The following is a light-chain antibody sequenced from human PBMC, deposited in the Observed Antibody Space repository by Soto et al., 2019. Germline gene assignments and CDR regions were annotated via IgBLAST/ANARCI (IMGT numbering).Light chain of an antibody. Sequence: QSALTQPPSASGSPGQSVTISCTGTSSDVGDYNYVSWYQQHPGKAPKPMIYEVSKRPSGVPDRFSGSKAGNTASLTVSGLQAEDEADYYCISYAGSNNLFGGGTKLTVL. CDR1: SSDVGDYNY. CDR3: ISYAGSNNL. CDR2: EVS. J-gene: IGLJ3*02. V-gene: IGLV2-8*01.